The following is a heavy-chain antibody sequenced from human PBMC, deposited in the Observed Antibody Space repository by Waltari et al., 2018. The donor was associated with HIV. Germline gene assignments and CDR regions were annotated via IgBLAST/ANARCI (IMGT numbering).Heavy chain of an antibody. D-gene: IGHD1-26*01. J-gene: IGHJ3*02. Sequence: QMQLQESGPGLVKPSETLSLTCTVSGGSIGSSSHFWGWIRQPPGTGLEWIGTLFYSGSTDYNPSLKSRVTISVDTSKNQFSLKMSSVTAADTAVYYCARLQGWELIGSAAFDIWGQGTMVTVSS. CDR1: GGSIGSSSHF. CDR3: ARLQGWELIGSAAFDI. V-gene: IGHV4-39*01. CDR2: LFYSGST.